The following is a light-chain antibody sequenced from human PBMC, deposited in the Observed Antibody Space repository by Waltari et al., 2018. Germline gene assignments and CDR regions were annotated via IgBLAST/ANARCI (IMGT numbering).Light chain of an antibody. CDR3: QQLNNYLWT. CDR2: AAS. Sequence: TQSPATLSVSPGERATLSCRASQSVSRNLAWYQQKPWKAPKLLIYAASTLQSGVPSRFSGSGSGTEFTLTISSLQPEDFAIYYCQQLNNYLWTFGQGTEVEIK. J-gene: IGKJ1*01. V-gene: IGKV1-9*01. CDR1: QSVSRN.